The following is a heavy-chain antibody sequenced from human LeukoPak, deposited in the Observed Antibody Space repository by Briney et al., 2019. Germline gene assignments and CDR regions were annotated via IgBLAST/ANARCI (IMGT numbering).Heavy chain of an antibody. V-gene: IGHV3-66*01. D-gene: IGHD1-26*01. Sequence: GRSLRLSCAASGFTFSSYGMHWVRQAPGKGLEWVSVIYSGGSTYYADSVKGRFTISRDNSKNTLYLQMNSLRAEDTAVYYCARGFIGFSFDYWGQGTLVTVSS. CDR3: ARGFIGFSFDY. J-gene: IGHJ4*02. CDR2: IYSGGST. CDR1: GFTFSSYG.